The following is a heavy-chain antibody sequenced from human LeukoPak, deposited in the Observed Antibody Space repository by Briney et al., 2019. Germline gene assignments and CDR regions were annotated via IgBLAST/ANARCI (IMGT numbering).Heavy chain of an antibody. Sequence: GGSLRLSCAASGFTVSSNYMSWVRQAPGKGLEWVSVIYSGGSTYYADSVKGRFTISRDNSKNTLYLQMNSLRAEDTAVYYCARDGVNWNERYFDYWGRGTLVTVSS. CDR2: IYSGGST. CDR1: GFTVSSNY. J-gene: IGHJ4*02. D-gene: IGHD1-20*01. V-gene: IGHV3-53*01. CDR3: ARDGVNWNERYFDY.